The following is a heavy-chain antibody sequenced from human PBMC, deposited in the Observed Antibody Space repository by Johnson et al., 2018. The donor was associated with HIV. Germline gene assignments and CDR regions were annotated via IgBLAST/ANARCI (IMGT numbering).Heavy chain of an antibody. V-gene: IGHV3-15*01. J-gene: IGHJ3*02. CDR1: GFTFSNAW. CDR3: ARDQPPGYCSGGSCYSGAFDI. CDR2: IKSKTDGGTT. D-gene: IGHD2-15*01. Sequence: VLLVESGGGLVKPGGSLRLSCAASGFTFSNAWMSWVRQAPGKGLEWVGRIKSKTDGGTTDYAAPVKGRFTISRDDSKNTLYLQMNSLRAEDTAVYYCARDQPPGYCSGGSCYSGAFDIWGQGTMVTVSS.